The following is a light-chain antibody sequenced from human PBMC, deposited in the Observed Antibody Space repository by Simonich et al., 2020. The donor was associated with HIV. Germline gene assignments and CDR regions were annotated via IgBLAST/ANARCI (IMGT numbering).Light chain of an antibody. Sequence: IQLTQSPSFLSASVGDRITITYPTSQGISSYLAWYQQKPGKAPNLLIYAASTLQRGVPSRFSGGESGTEFTLTISSLQPEDFATYYCQQLKGYPPTFGQGTRVEF. J-gene: IGKJ1*01. V-gene: IGKV1-9*01. CDR3: QQLKGYPPT. CDR1: QGISSY. CDR2: AAS.